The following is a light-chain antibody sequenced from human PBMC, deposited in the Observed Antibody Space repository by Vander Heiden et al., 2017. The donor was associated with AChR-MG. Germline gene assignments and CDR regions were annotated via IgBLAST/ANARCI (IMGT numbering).Light chain of an antibody. J-gene: IGLJ1*01. CDR2: SNN. CDR1: SSHIGTNT. Sequence: QSVLTQPPSASGTPGQRVTISCSGSSSHIGTNTVNWYQQLPGTAPRLLIYSNNQRPSGVPDRFSGSKSGTSASLAISGLQSEDEGDYYCAAWDDSLNGYVFGTGTKVTVL. V-gene: IGLV1-44*01. CDR3: AAWDDSLNGYV.